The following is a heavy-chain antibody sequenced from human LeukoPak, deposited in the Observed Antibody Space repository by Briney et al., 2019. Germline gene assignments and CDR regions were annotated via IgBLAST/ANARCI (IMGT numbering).Heavy chain of an antibody. Sequence: SETLSLTCTVSGGSISRHYLNWIRQPPGKGLEWVGYIDYSGSTDYNPSLKSRVTFSVDTSKKQFSLKLSSVTAADTAVYYCARGYSSGWYHFDYWGQGTLVTVSS. J-gene: IGHJ4*02. CDR2: IDYSGST. CDR3: ARGYSSGWYHFDY. D-gene: IGHD6-19*01. V-gene: IGHV4-59*11. CDR1: GGSISRHY.